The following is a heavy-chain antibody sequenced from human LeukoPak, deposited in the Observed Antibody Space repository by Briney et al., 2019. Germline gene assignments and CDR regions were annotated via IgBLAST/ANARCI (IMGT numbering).Heavy chain of an antibody. Sequence: GGSLRLSCAASGFTFSNYWMSWVRQAPGKGLEWVANIKQDGSEKYYVDSEKGRFTISRDNAKNSLYLQMNSLRAEDTAAYYCARENGPTWGFFYYYYGMDVWGKGTTVTVSS. CDR1: GFTFSNYW. D-gene: IGHD3-16*01. CDR3: ARENGPTWGFFYYYYGMDV. V-gene: IGHV3-7*03. J-gene: IGHJ6*04. CDR2: IKQDGSEK.